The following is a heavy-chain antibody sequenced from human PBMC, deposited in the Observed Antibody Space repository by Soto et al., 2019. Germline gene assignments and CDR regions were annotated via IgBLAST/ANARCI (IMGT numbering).Heavy chain of an antibody. J-gene: IGHJ6*02. D-gene: IGHD2-2*01. CDR1: GGSFSGYY. CDR2: INNCAST. CDR3: ARGRVVPAAIYYYYGMDV. V-gene: IGHV4-34*01. Sequence: SETLSLTCAVYGGSFSGYYWSWIRQPPGTGLEWIGEINNCASTNSNPSLKGRVTISVDTSKNQFSLKLSSVTAADTAVYYCARGRVVPAAIYYYYGMDVWGQGTTVTVSS.